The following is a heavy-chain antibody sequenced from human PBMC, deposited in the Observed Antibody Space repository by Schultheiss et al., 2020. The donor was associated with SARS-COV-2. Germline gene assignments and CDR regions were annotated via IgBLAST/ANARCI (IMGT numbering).Heavy chain of an antibody. Sequence: ASVKVSCKASGYTFTGYYMHWVRQAPGQGLEWMGWINPNSGGTNYAQKFQGRVTITRDTSASTAYMELSSLRSEDTAVYYCARDRISVTLFGVVKDGMDVWGQGTTVTVSS. CDR1: GYTFTGYY. V-gene: IGHV1-2*02. J-gene: IGHJ6*02. CDR3: ARDRISVTLFGVVKDGMDV. D-gene: IGHD3-3*01. CDR2: INPNSGGT.